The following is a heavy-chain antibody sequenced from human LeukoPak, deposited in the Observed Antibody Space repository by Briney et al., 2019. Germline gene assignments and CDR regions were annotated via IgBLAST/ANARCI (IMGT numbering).Heavy chain of an antibody. V-gene: IGHV3-23*01. CDR3: TTEGYSGWRIDAFDI. D-gene: IGHD5-12*01. Sequence: GGSLRLSCAASGFTFSSYAMSWVRQAPGKGLEWVSAISGSGGSTYYADSVKGRFTISRDNSKNTLYLQMNSLRAEDTAVYYCTTEGYSGWRIDAFDIWGQGTMVTVSS. J-gene: IGHJ3*02. CDR2: ISGSGGST. CDR1: GFTFSSYA.